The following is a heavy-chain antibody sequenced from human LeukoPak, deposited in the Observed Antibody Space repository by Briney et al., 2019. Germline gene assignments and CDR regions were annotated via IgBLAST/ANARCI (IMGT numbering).Heavy chain of an antibody. D-gene: IGHD3-3*01. CDR3: ARDTRRLRFLEWRMTNWFDP. V-gene: IGHV3-7*01. J-gene: IGHJ5*02. CDR2: IKQDGREK. CDR1: GFTFSSYW. Sequence: PGGSLRLSCAASGFTFSSYWMSWVRQAPGKGGEWVANIKQDGREKYYVDYVKGRFTISRDNAKNSLYLQMNSLRAEDTAVYYCARDTRRLRFLEWRMTNWFDPWGQGTLVTVSS.